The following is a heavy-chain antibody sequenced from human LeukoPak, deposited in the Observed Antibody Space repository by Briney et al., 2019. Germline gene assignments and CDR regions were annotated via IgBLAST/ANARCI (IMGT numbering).Heavy chain of an antibody. V-gene: IGHV3-23*01. CDR3: AKDACGGDCYLQYFDY. CDR1: GFTFSSYS. Sequence: PGGSLRLSCAASGFTFSSYSMNWVRQAPGKGLEWVSAISGSGGSTYYANSVKGRFTISRDNSKNTLYLQMNSLRAEDTAVYYCAKDACGGDCYLQYFDYWGQGTLVTVSS. CDR2: ISGSGGST. D-gene: IGHD2-21*02. J-gene: IGHJ4*02.